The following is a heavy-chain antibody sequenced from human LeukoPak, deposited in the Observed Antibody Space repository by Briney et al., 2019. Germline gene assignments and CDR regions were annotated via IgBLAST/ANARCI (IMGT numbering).Heavy chain of an antibody. J-gene: IGHJ6*02. CDR3: ARHSSGWYSYYYYYGMDV. CDR2: IYYSGSI. V-gene: IGHV4-59*08. CDR1: GGSISSYY. D-gene: IGHD6-19*01. Sequence: SDTLSLTCTVSGGSISSYYWSWIRQPPGKGLEWIGYIYYSGSINYNPSLKSRVTISVDTSKNQFSLKLSSVTAADTAVYYCARHSSGWYSYYYYYGMDVWGQGTTVTVSS.